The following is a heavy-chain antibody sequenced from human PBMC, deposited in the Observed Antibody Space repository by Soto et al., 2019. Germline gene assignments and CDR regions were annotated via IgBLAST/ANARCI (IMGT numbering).Heavy chain of an antibody. CDR1: GYTFTSYG. CDR3: ASSVSIAAATRHYYYGMDV. V-gene: IGHV1-18*01. CDR2: ISAYNGNT. D-gene: IGHD6-13*01. Sequence: QVQLVQSGAEVKKPGASVKVSCKASGYTFTSYGISWVRQDPGQGLEWMGWISAYNGNTNYAQKLQGRVTMTTDTSTSTAYMELRSLRSDDTAVYYCASSVSIAAATRHYYYGMDVWGQGTTVTVSS. J-gene: IGHJ6*02.